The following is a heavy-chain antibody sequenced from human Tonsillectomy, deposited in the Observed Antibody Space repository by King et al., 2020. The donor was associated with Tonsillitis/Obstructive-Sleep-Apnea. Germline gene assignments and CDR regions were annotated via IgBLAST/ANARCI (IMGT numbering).Heavy chain of an antibody. CDR3: ARTLGYCSSTSCPPEY. CDR2: IIPIFGTA. V-gene: IGHV1-69*01. CDR1: GGTFSSYA. J-gene: IGHJ4*02. Sequence: QVQLVESGAEVKKPGSSVKVSCKASGGTFSSYAISWVRQAPGQGLEWMGGIIPIFGTANYAQKFQGRVTITADESTSTAYMELSSLRSEDSAVYYCARTLGYCSSTSCPPEYWGQGTLVTVSS. D-gene: IGHD2-2*01.